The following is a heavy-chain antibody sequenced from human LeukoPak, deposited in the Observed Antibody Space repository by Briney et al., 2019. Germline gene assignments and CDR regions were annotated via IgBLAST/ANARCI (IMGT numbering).Heavy chain of an antibody. J-gene: IGHJ4*02. CDR3: XXXSXHXXDSSXYXNGLRRDLDY. CDR1: GFTFSNAW. Sequence: GGSLRLSCAASGFTFSNAWMSWVRQAPGKGLEWVGRIKXKTXXXTXDYAAPVKGRFTISRDDSKSTLYLQMNSLKTEDTSVXXXXXXSXHXXDSSXYXNGLRRDLDYWGQGTLVTVSS. D-gene: IGHD3-22*01. CDR2: IKXKTXXXTX. V-gene: IGHV3-15*01.